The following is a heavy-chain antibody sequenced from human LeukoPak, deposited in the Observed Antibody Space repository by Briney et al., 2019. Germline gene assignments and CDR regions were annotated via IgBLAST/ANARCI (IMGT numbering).Heavy chain of an antibody. CDR3: ARGTVRLDRRPNKFDY. Sequence: SETLSLTCAVYGGSFSGYYWSWIRQPPGNGLEWIGEINHSGSTNYNPSLKSRVTISVDTSKNQFSLKLSSVTAADTAVYYCARGTVRLDRRPNKFDYWGQGTLVTVSS. CDR2: INHSGST. CDR1: GGSFSGYY. D-gene: IGHD1-1*01. V-gene: IGHV4-34*01. J-gene: IGHJ4*02.